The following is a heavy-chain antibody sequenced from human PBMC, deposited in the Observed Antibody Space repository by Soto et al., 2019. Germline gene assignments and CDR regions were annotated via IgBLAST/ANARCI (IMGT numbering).Heavy chain of an antibody. J-gene: IGHJ4*02. CDR2: VSPHGANT. CDR3: ATEGAKTTWNFDY. CDR1: VFTCGSCG. Sequence: PWWSLRLSCLASVFTCGSCGMNWWRQAPGKGLEWVAGVSPHGANTYYADSVRGRFIISRDDSRNTVSLDMNSLRGEDSAVYYCATEGAKTTWNFDYWGQGTVVTVSS. V-gene: IGHV3-23*01. D-gene: IGHD1-1*01.